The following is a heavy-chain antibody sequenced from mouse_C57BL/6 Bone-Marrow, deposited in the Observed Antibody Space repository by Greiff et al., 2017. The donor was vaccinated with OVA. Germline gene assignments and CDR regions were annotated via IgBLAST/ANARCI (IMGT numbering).Heavy chain of an antibody. CDR1: GYTFTSYW. D-gene: IGHD1-1*01. Sequence: VKLMESGAELVKPGASVKLSCKASGYTFTSYWMHWVKQRPGQGLEWIGMIHPNSGSTNYNEKFKSKATLTVDKSSSTAYMQLSSLTSEDSAVYYCARDYYGSSYYAMDYWGQGTSVTVSS. J-gene: IGHJ4*01. V-gene: IGHV1-64*01. CDR3: ARDYYGSSYYAMDY. CDR2: IHPNSGST.